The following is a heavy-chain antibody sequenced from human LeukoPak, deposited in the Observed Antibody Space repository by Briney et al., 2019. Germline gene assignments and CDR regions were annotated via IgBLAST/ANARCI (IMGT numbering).Heavy chain of an antibody. V-gene: IGHV4-59*01. CDR1: GGSISSYY. D-gene: IGHD6-13*01. CDR2: IYYSGST. J-gene: IGHJ4*02. Sequence: SETLSLTCTVSGGSISSYYWTWIRQPPGKGLEWIGYIYYSGSTNYKPSLKSRVTISLDTSKNQFSLKLSSVTAADTAVYSCARGGTRIAAAGLDYWGQGTLVTVSS. CDR3: ARGGTRIAAAGLDY.